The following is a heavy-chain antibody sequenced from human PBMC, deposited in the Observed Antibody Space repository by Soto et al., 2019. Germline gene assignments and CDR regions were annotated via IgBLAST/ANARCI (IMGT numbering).Heavy chain of an antibody. D-gene: IGHD2-8*01. CDR1: GYTFTDYY. CDR2: INPSGGST. J-gene: IGHJ4*02. V-gene: IGHV1-46*01. Sequence: GASVKVSCKASGYTFTDYYIHWVRQAPGQGLEWMGMINPSGGSTDYAQKFRGRVTMTGDTSTGTVYMELSSLRSEDTAAYYCARPPFPGCINAVCYPFDYWGQGTLVTVSS. CDR3: ARPPFPGCINAVCYPFDY.